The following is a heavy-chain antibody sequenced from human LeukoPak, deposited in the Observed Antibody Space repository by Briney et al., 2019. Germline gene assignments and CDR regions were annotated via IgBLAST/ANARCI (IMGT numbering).Heavy chain of an antibody. CDR2: IYYSGST. CDR3: ARVYDFWSGYCTFDY. Sequence: PSETLSLTCTVSGGSISSYYWSWIQQPPGKGLGWIGYIYYSGSTNYNPSLKSRVTISVDTSKNQFSLKLSSVTAADTAVYYCARVYDFWSGYCTFDYWGQGTLVTVSS. CDR1: GGSISSYY. V-gene: IGHV4-59*01. D-gene: IGHD3-3*01. J-gene: IGHJ4*02.